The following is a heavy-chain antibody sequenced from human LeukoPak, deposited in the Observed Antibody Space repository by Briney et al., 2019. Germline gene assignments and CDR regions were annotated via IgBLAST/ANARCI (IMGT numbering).Heavy chain of an antibody. V-gene: IGHV4-39*07. CDR3: ASFWIYDSSGYYPDAFDI. D-gene: IGHD3-22*01. Sequence: PSETLSLTCTVSGGSISSSSYYWGWIRQPPGKGLEWIGSIYYSGSTYYNPSLKSRVTISVDTSKNQFSLKLSSVTAADTAVYYCASFWIYDSSGYYPDAFDIWGQGTMVTVSS. J-gene: IGHJ3*02. CDR1: GGSISSSSYY. CDR2: IYYSGST.